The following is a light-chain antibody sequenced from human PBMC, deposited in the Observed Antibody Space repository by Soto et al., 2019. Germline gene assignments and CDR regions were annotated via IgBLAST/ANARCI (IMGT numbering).Light chain of an antibody. CDR3: QQRSNWPPLT. V-gene: IGKV3-11*01. Sequence: EIVLTQSPATLSLSPGERATLSCRASQSVSSDLAWYQQKPGQAPRLLIYDASTRATGIPARFSGSGSGTDFTLNSSSLEPEDFAVYYCQQRSNWPPLTVGGGTKVEIK. J-gene: IGKJ4*01. CDR1: QSVSSD. CDR2: DAS.